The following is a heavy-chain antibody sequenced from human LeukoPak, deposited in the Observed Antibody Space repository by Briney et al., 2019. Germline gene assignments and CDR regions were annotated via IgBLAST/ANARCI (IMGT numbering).Heavy chain of an antibody. V-gene: IGHV1-3*01. CDR1: GYTFTSYA. Sequence: ASVKVSCKASGYTFTSYAMHWVRQAPGQRLEWMGWINAGNGNTKYSQKFQGRVTITRDTSASTAYMELSSLRSEDTALYYCAREGDGYKNFDYWGQGTLVTVSS. J-gene: IGHJ4*02. CDR2: INAGNGNT. D-gene: IGHD5-24*01. CDR3: AREGDGYKNFDY.